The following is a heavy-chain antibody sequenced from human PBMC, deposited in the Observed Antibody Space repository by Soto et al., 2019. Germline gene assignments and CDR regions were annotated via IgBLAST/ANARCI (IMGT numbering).Heavy chain of an antibody. V-gene: IGHV3-13*01. D-gene: IGHD6-13*01. CDR1: GFTFSDYD. CDR2: IGTTGET. CDR3: ASARSGWYAAMDF. J-gene: IGHJ4*02. Sequence: EVYLVESGGGLVQPGGSLRLSCLVSGFTFSDYDMHWVRQEAGKALEWVGAIGTTGETYSPDSMEGRFTISRENVKNSLYLQISSLRAGDTAVYVCASARSGWYAAMDFWGRGTLVSVS.